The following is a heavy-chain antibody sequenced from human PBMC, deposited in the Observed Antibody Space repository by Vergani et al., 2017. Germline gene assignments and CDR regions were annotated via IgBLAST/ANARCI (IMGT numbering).Heavy chain of an antibody. CDR1: GFTLNTCG. CDR2: RRSDGSNT. V-gene: IGHV3-30*02. Sequence: QVQILQSGGGVVQPGGSLRLSCTLSGFTLNTCGMHWVRQAPGKGVEWVTFRRSDGSNTYYADSVKGRITITRDNSKNTLFLQMNSLRPEDTAVYYFARYTVTGSRYFDYWGQGTLFTVSS. J-gene: IGHJ4*02. CDR3: ARYTVTGSRYFDY. D-gene: IGHD6-19*01.